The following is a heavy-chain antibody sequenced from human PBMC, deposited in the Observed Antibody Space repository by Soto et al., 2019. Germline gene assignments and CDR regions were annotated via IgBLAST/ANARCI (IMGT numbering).Heavy chain of an antibody. J-gene: IGHJ4*02. CDR1: GGSISGYY. CDR3: ARESYYGSGATVVAY. V-gene: IGHV4-59*01. CDR2: IYYSGTT. Sequence: QVQVQDSGPGLVRPSETLSLTCTVSGGSISGYYWSWIRQPPGKGLEWIGYIYYSGTTSYNPSLNSRVTMSVDTSKNQFSLKVNSVTAADTAVYYCARESYYGSGATVVAYWGQGTLVTVSS. D-gene: IGHD3-10*01.